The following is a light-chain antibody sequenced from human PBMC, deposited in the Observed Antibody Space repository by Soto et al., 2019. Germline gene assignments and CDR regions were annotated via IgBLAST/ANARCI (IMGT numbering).Light chain of an antibody. V-gene: IGLV6-57*01. CDR3: QSYDRSTFV. J-gene: IGLJ2*01. Sequence: NFMLTQPHSVAESPGKTVTISCTRSSGSIASNYVQWYQQRPGSSPTTVIYEDNQRPSGVPDRFSGSIDSSSNSASLTISGLKTADEADYYRQSYDRSTFVFGGGTQLTVL. CDR1: SGSIASNY. CDR2: EDN.